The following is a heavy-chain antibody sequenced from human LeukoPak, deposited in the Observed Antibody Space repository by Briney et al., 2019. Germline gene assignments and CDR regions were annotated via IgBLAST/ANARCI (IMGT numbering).Heavy chain of an antibody. CDR3: AETISDGYIG. V-gene: IGHV3-7*01. D-gene: IGHD2-21*02. Sequence: PGGSLRLSCAASGFTFRHYWMTWVRQAPGKGLEWVANINQDGSEKHHVDSVEGRFTISRDNAENSLYLQMNSLRVEDTAVYYCAETISDGYIGWGQGTLVTVSS. J-gene: IGHJ4*02. CDR2: INQDGSEK. CDR1: GFTFRHYW.